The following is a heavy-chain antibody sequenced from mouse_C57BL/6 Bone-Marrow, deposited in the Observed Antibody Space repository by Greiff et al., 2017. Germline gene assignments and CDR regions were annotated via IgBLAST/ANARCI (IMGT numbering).Heavy chain of an antibody. V-gene: IGHV5-2*01. Sequence: EVKLLESGGGLVQPGESLKLSCESNEYEFPSHDMSWVRKTPEKRLELVAAINSDGGSTYYPDTMERRFIISRDNTKKTLYLQMSSLRSEDTALYYCARPGNPGDYYAKDYWGQGTSVTVSS. J-gene: IGHJ4*01. CDR2: INSDGGST. D-gene: IGHD2-1*01. CDR1: EYEFPSHD. CDR3: ARPGNPGDYYAKDY.